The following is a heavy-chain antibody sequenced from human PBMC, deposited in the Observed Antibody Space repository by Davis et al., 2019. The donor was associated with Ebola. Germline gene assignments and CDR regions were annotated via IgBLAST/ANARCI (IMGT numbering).Heavy chain of an antibody. CDR2: ISYDGSDK. D-gene: IGHD3-3*01. J-gene: IGHJ4*02. Sequence: PGGSLRLSCAASGFTFSRYALHWVRQAPGKGLEWVAVISYDGSDKFYADSVKGRFTISRDNSKNTLYLQMNSLRAEDTAVYYCANVDFWSSYPFDYWGQGTLVTVSS. CDR3: ANVDFWSSYPFDY. V-gene: IGHV3-30-3*01. CDR1: GFTFSRYA.